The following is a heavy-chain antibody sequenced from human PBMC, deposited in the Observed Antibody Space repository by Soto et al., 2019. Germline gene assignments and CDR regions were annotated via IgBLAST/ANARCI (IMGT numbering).Heavy chain of an antibody. V-gene: IGHV1-2*04. Sequence: APGQALEWIGWINPNSGGTNYAQKVQGWVTMTRDTSISTAYMELSRLRSDHTAVYYCARVISSSSPVFDYWGQGTLVTGSS. CDR3: ARVISSSSPVFDY. CDR2: INPNSGGT. J-gene: IGHJ4*02. D-gene: IGHD6-6*01.